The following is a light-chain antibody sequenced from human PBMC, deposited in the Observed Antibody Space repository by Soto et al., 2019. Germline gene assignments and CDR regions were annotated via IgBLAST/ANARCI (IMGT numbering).Light chain of an antibody. V-gene: IGLV2-8*01. CDR2: VVN. Sequence: QSALTQPPSASGSPGQSVTISCTGAHSDFGGYNYVSWYQQHPGKAPKLIIFVVNKRPSGVPDRFSGSKFGNTASLTVSGLQAADEADYYCSSYAGSNIVVFGGGTKLTVL. J-gene: IGLJ2*01. CDR3: SSYAGSNIVV. CDR1: HSDFGGYNY.